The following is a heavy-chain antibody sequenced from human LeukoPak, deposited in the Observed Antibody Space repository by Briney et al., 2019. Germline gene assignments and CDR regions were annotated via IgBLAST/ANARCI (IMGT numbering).Heavy chain of an antibody. CDR2: IGGSGGST. CDR1: GFTFTSHA. CDR3: AKNGYSSGWYMDY. Sequence: GGSLRLSCAASGFTFTSHAMSWARQAPGKGLEWVSTIGGSGGSTYYADSVKGRFTISRDNSKNTLFLQMNSLRAEDTAVYYCAKNGYSSGWYMDYWGQGTLVTVSS. J-gene: IGHJ4*02. D-gene: IGHD6-19*01. V-gene: IGHV3-23*01.